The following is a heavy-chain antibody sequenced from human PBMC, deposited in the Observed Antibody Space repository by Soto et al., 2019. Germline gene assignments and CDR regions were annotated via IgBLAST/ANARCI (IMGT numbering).Heavy chain of an antibody. Sequence: QVQLQESGPGLVKPSETLSLTCTVSGGSISSYYWSCIRQPPGQGLEWIGYIYYSGSTNYNPSLKSRVTISVDTSKNQLSLKLSSVTAADTAVYYCARGYSTFEHWGQGTLVTVSS. V-gene: IGHV4-59*01. CDR1: GGSISSYY. D-gene: IGHD6-13*01. CDR3: ARGYSTFEH. J-gene: IGHJ4*02. CDR2: IYYSGST.